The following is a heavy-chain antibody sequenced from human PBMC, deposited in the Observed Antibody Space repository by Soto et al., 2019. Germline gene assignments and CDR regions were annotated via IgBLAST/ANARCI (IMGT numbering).Heavy chain of an antibody. J-gene: IGHJ4*02. CDR1: GFTFRNFW. Sequence: GGSLRLSCAASGFTFRNFWMNWVRQAPGKGLEWVGRIKSKTAGETTDYAAPVKGVFTISRDDSTSTLYLQMNSLKTEYTAVYYCTTKKCSGDSCESDYWGQGTLVTVSS. D-gene: IGHD2-15*01. CDR3: TTKKCSGDSCESDY. V-gene: IGHV3-15*01. CDR2: IKSKTAGETT.